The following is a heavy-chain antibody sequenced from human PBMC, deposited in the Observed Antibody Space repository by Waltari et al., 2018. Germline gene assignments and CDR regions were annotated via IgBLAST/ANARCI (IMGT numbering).Heavy chain of an antibody. CDR1: GDSMSRAYW. J-gene: IGHJ4*02. CDR2: VYYTGKT. Sequence: QLQLQESGPGLLKPSGTLSLTCAVSGDSMSRAYWWSWVRQPPGKGLEWIGQVYYTGKTNYNPSFASRVTISLDTYNKQFSLKVTSATAADTAVYYCARDRGRGLYLDSWGPGTLVTVSP. D-gene: IGHD2-15*01. CDR3: ARDRGRGLYLDS. V-gene: IGHV4-4*02.